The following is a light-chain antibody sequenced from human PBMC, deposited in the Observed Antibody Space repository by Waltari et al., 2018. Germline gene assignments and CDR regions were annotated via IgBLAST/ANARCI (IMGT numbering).Light chain of an antibody. CDR1: QSASNF. J-gene: IGKJ2*03. V-gene: IGKV3-20*01. Sequence: EVVLTHSPGTLSLSPGDRATLSCRASQSASNFLAWYQQKPGQAPRLRIYDASNRATGIPDRFSGSGSGTDFTLTISRLEPEDFAVYYCQQYYETPVSFGQGTKMEIK. CDR3: QQYYETPVS. CDR2: DAS.